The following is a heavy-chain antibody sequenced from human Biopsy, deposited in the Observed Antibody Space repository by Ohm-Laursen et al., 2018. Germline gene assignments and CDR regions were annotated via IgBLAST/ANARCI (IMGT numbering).Heavy chain of an antibody. CDR3: ASRGLVMASDYYFDD. CDR2: IYYSGST. D-gene: IGHD3/OR15-3a*01. Sequence: TLSLTCIVSGDSVTTYYWSWIRQPPGRGLEWVGSIYYSGSTNYNPSLKSRVTISADTSKSQLPLHLPSVTAADTAVYYCASRGLVMASDYYFDDWGQGTLVTVSS. J-gene: IGHJ4*02. CDR1: GDSVTTYY. V-gene: IGHV4-59*08.